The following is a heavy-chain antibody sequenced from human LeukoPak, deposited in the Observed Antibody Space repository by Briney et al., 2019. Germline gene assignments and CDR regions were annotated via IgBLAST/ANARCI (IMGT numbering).Heavy chain of an antibody. D-gene: IGHD1-14*01. J-gene: IGHJ4*02. CDR1: GYTFTDYY. CDR2: INPNTGGA. V-gene: IGHV1-2*02. Sequence: ASVKVSCKASGYTFTDYYIHWVRQVPGQGLEYMGWINPNTGGASYARRFRDRVTMSVDTSITTVYMELSRLTGDDTAVYYCARGHPSAEPPDYWGQGDLVTVSS. CDR3: ARGHPSAEPPDY.